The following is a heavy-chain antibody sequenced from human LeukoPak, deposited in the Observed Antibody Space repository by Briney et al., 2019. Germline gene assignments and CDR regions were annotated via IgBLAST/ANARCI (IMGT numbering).Heavy chain of an antibody. CDR1: GAAFTKYG. J-gene: IGHJ6*03. CDR2: VDHRGSA. Sequence: GSLRLSCAASGAAFTKYGMKWVRQAAGAGLEWIGEVDHRGSADYSPSLKSRVSISVDTSKNQFSLRLTSVIAADTAVYYCARGTGYYGLMRYYYYYYMDVWGKGTTVTVSS. CDR3: ARGTGYYGLMRYYYYYYMDV. D-gene: IGHD3/OR15-3a*01. V-gene: IGHV4-34*01.